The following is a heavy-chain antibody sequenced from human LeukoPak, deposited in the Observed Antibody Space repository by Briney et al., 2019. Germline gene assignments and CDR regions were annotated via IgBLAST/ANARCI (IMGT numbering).Heavy chain of an antibody. J-gene: IGHJ5*01. CDR3: ARDQEHCSGTSCYPYWYDS. CDR2: IYYSGST. D-gene: IGHD2-2*01. CDR1: GGYISSSSYF. Sequence: PSETLSLTCSVSGGYISSSSYFWGWIRPPPGKGLEWVGSIYYSGSTYYNPSLKSRVTISVDTSKNQFSLKLSSVTAADTAVYFCARDQEHCSGTSCYPYWYDSWGQGTLVTVSS. V-gene: IGHV4-39*07.